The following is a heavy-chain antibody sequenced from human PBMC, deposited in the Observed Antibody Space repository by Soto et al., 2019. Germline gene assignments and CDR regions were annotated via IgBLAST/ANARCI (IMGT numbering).Heavy chain of an antibody. D-gene: IGHD2-2*01. J-gene: IGHJ4*02. CDR3: SRASSYAFDY. CDR2: IAGGGVPT. Sequence: DVPLVESGGGLVQPGESLRLSCAASGFIFSAYSLHWVRQTPGKGLEWIAHIAGGGVPTYYADSVTGRFTISRDRGKNFLYLQMHGLNGEDSGTYYCSRASSYAFDYWGQGALVTASS. V-gene: IGHV3-48*01. CDR1: GFIFSAYS.